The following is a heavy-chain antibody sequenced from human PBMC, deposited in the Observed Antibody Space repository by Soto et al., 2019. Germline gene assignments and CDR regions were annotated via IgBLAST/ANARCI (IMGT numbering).Heavy chain of an antibody. CDR1: GFTFSSYA. J-gene: IGHJ6*03. V-gene: IGHV3-23*01. D-gene: IGHD2-2*01. Sequence: GGSLRLSCAASGFTFSSYAMSWVRQAPGKGLEWVSAISGSGGSTYYADSVKGRFTISRDNSKNTLYLQMNSLRAEDTAVYYCAKRDLRGTSADYYYYMDVWGKGTTVTVSS. CDR3: AKRDLRGTSADYYYYMDV. CDR2: ISGSGGST.